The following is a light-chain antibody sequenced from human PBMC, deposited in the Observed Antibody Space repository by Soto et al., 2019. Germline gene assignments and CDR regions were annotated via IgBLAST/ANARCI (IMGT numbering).Light chain of an antibody. V-gene: IGKV1-39*01. CDR2: AAS. CDR3: QQSYNSRWT. J-gene: IGKJ1*01. CDR1: QSINNY. Sequence: EIQMTQSPSSLSASVGDRVTITCRASQSINNYVNWYQQRSGKAPKLLIYAASSLQTGVPSRFSGSGSGTDFTLIISSLQPEDFATYYCQQSYNSRWTFGQGTKVDIK.